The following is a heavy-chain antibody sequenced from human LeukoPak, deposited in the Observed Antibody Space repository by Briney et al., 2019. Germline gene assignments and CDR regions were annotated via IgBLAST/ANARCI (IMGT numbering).Heavy chain of an antibody. CDR2: VYSDGST. D-gene: IGHD3-9*01. CDR1: GFTVSSSY. Sequence: PGGSLRLSCAASGFTVSSSYMTWVRQAPGKGLEWVSLVYSDGSTFYADSVKGRFTVSRDSSKNTLYLQMNSLRAEDTAVYYCARATGSYWYFDLWGRSTLVTVSS. CDR3: ARATGSYWYFDL. V-gene: IGHV3-53*01. J-gene: IGHJ2*01.